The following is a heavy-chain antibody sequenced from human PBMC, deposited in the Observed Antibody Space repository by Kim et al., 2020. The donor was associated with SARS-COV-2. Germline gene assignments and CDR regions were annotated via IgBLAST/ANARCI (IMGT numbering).Heavy chain of an antibody. D-gene: IGHD1-26*01. CDR3: ARDGVFYSGSYWFDP. Sequence: ASVKVSCKASGYTFTSYAINWVRQAPGQGLEWMGWINTNTKNPTYAQGFTGRFVFSLDTSVSTTYLQISSLKAEYTAVYYCARDGVFYSGSYWFDPWGQGTLVTVSS. J-gene: IGHJ5*02. CDR2: INTNTKNP. CDR1: GYTFTSYA. V-gene: IGHV7-4-1*02.